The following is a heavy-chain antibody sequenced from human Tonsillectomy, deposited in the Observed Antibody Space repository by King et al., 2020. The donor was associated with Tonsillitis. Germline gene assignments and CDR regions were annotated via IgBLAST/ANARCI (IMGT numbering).Heavy chain of an antibody. J-gene: IGHJ6*02. D-gene: IGHD3-10*01. Sequence: VQLVESGAEVKNPGESLKISCKGSGYSFTNFRIGWVRQMPGKGLEWMGIIYPDDSDTTYNPSFQGQVTISADKSISTAYLQWSSLKASDTAMYYCARHSCGSGTYPPQYYYYGMDVWGQGTTVTVSS. V-gene: IGHV5-51*01. CDR2: IYPDDSDT. CDR3: ARHSCGSGTYPPQYYYYGMDV. CDR1: GYSFTNFR.